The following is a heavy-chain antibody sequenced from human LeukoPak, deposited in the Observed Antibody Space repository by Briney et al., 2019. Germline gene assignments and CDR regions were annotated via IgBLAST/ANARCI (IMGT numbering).Heavy chain of an antibody. Sequence: ASVKVSCKTSGYTFTSYYMHWVRQAPGQRVEWMGIINLNGGSTKYAQKFQGRVTMTRDTSTSTVYIELSSLRSEDTAVYYCTRVYCSRSSCYNADYWGQGTLVTVSS. CDR1: GYTFTSYY. J-gene: IGHJ4*02. V-gene: IGHV1-46*03. CDR2: INLNGGST. CDR3: TRVYCSRSSCYNADY. D-gene: IGHD2-2*02.